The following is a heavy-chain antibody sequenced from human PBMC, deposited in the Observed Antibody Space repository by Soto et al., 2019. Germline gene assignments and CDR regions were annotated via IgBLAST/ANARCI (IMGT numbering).Heavy chain of an antibody. CDR2: ISYDGSNK. Sequence: GGSLRLSCAASGFTFSSYGMHWVRQAPGKGLKWVAVISYDGSNKYYADSVKGRFTISRDNSKKTLYLQMNSLKAEDTAVYYCANDFSFWSFLEWTFRGPIGGIVVGCQGTMVAVSS. D-gene: IGHD3-3*01. CDR3: ANDFSFWSFLEWTFRGPIGGIVV. J-gene: IGHJ6*01. V-gene: IGHV3-30*18. CDR1: GFTFSSYG.